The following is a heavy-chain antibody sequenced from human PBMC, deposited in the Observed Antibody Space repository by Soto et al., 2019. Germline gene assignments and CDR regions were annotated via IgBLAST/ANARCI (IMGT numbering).Heavy chain of an antibody. CDR1: GGSISSSSYY. CDR2: IYYSGST. V-gene: IGHV4-39*01. CDR3: ARHSRPIAVAHYYYGMDV. Sequence: SETLSLTCTVSGGSISSSSYYWGWIRQPPGKGLEWIGSIYYSGSTYYNPSLKSRVTISVDTSKNQFSLKLSSVTAADTAVYYCARHSRPIAVAHYYYGMDVWGQGTTVTVSS. J-gene: IGHJ6*02. D-gene: IGHD6-19*01.